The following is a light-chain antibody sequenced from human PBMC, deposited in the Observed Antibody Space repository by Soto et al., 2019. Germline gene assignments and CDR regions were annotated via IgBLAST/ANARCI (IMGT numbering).Light chain of an antibody. Sequence: DIQMTQSPSTLSASLGDRVTITSRASRNIERWLAWYQQKPGKAPRLLIYDASTLETGVPSRFSGGGSGTEFTLTISSLQPDDNATYYCQHCDTYWEFGQGTKVEVE. CDR2: DAS. CDR3: QHCDTYWE. CDR1: RNIERW. V-gene: IGKV1-5*01. J-gene: IGKJ1*01.